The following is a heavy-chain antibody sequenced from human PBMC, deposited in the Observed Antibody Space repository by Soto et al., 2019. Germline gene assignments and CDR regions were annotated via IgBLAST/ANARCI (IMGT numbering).Heavy chain of an antibody. CDR2: INHSGST. V-gene: IGHV4-34*01. D-gene: IGHD5-18*01. Sequence: SETLSLTCAVYGGSSSGYYWSWIRQPPGKGLEWIGEINHSGSTNYNPSLKSRVTISVDTSKNQFSLKLSSVTAADTAVYYCARGQGTWIQLWSFDYWGQGTLVTVSS. CDR3: ARGQGTWIQLWSFDY. J-gene: IGHJ4*02. CDR1: GGSSSGYY.